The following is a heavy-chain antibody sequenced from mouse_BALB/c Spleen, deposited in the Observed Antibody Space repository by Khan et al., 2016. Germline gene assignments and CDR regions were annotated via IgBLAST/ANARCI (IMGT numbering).Heavy chain of an antibody. V-gene: IGHV1-7*01. CDR1: GYTFTDYW. D-gene: IGHD1-1*01. J-gene: IGHJ3*01. CDR3: ARWSYYYGSSYGWFAY. Sequence: QVQLQQSGAELAKPGASVKMSYKASGYTFTDYWMHWVKQRPGQGLEWIGYINPNTGYTEYNQKFKDKATLTADKSSSTAYMQLSSLTSEDSAVYYCARWSYYYGSSYGWFAYWGQGTLVTVSA. CDR2: INPNTGYT.